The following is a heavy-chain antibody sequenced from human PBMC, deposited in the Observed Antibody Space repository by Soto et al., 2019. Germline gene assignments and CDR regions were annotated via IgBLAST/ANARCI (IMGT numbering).Heavy chain of an antibody. J-gene: IGHJ3*02. D-gene: IGHD3-22*01. CDR1: GFTFSTYG. Sequence: GGSLLLSCVASGFTFSTYGMSWVRQAPGEGLECVSSISGNGGTTSYADSVKGRFAISRDNSKNTLYLQMNSLRDEDTAVYYCARDRPDTYYYDSSGYSSLDAFDIWGQGTMVTVSS. V-gene: IGHV3-23*01. CDR2: ISGNGGTT. CDR3: ARDRPDTYYYDSSGYSSLDAFDI.